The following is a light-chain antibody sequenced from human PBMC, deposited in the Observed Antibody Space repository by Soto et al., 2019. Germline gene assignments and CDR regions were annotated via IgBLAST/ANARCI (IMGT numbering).Light chain of an antibody. CDR3: QQYGSSSWT. Sequence: EVVLTQSPGTLSLSPGERATLSCRASQSVSSSYLAWYQQKPGQAPRLLIYGTSSRATGIPGRFSGSGSGTDFTLTISRLEPEDFAVHYCQQYGSSSWTFGQGTKV. CDR1: QSVSSSY. J-gene: IGKJ1*01. CDR2: GTS. V-gene: IGKV3-20*01.